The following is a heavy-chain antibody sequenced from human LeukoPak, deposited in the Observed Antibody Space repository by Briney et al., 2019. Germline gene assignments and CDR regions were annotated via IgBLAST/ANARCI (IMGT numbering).Heavy chain of an antibody. CDR2: IYTCGST. J-gene: IGHJ5*02. CDR1: GGSISSYY. V-gene: IGHV4-4*07. CDR3: ARGDSSGWYAPSTYNWFGP. Sequence: PSETLSLTCTVSGGSISSYYWSWIRQPAGKGLEWIGRIYTCGSTNFHPSLKSRVTISVDKSKNQFSLKLSSVTAADTAVYYCARGDSSGWYAPSTYNWFGPWGQGTLVTVSS. D-gene: IGHD6-19*01.